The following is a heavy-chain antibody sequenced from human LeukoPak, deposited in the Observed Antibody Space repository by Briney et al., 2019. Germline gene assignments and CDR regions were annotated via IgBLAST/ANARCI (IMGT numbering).Heavy chain of an antibody. D-gene: IGHD4-17*01. CDR1: GFTVSSKY. J-gene: IGHJ6*03. V-gene: IGHV3-21*01. Sequence: PGGSLRVSCAAAGFTVSSKYMGWVRQAPGKGLEWVSSISSSSSYIYYADSVKGRFTISRDNAKNSLYLQMNSLRAEDTAVYYCARGIDDYGDYFPGYYYYMDVWGKGTTVTVSS. CDR3: ARGIDDYGDYFPGYYYYMDV. CDR2: ISSSSSYI.